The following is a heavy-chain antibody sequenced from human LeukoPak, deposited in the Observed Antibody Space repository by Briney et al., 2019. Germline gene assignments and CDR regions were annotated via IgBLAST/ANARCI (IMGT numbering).Heavy chain of an antibody. Sequence: GGSLRLSCAASGFTFASYGISWVRQAPGKGLEWVSGITPSGGASYYADSVKGRFTISRDNSKSTVSLQVNGLRTEDTAVYYCAKDRLLNCRGDCYIFDYWGQGTVVTVSS. CDR1: GFTFASYG. D-gene: IGHD2-21*02. CDR3: AKDRLLNCRGDCYIFDY. V-gene: IGHV3-23*01. J-gene: IGHJ4*02. CDR2: ITPSGGAS.